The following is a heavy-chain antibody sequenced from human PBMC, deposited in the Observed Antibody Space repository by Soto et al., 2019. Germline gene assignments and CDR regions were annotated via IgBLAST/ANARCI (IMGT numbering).Heavy chain of an antibody. CDR2: ISYDGSNQ. V-gene: IGHV3-30*18. J-gene: IGHJ4*02. Sequence: VKLVESGGGVVQPGGSLRLSCAASGFTFNIYGMHWVRQAPDQGLEWVALISYDGSNQYYADSVKGRFTISRDNSKNTLCLQMNSLRADDTAVYYCAKAEASGQGSFASWGQGTLVTVSS. CDR1: GFTFNIYG. D-gene: IGHD6-19*01. CDR3: AKAEASGQGSFAS.